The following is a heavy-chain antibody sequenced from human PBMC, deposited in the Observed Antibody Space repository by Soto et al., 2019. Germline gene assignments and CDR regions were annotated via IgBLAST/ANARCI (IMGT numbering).Heavy chain of an antibody. CDR2: MNWNSQRI. V-gene: IGHV3-9*01. D-gene: IGHD2-15*01. Sequence: EVQLVESGGGLVQPGRSLGLSCAASGFTFDDYAMHWVRQAPGKGLEWVSGMNWNSQRIPYADSVKGRFTISRDNVKSSLYLQMNRLRAEDTAVYYCAKDSSKRNTPLSVLAVILYNFDYWGQGALVTLPS. CDR3: AKDSSKRNTPLSVLAVILYNFDY. CDR1: GFTFDDYA. J-gene: IGHJ4*02.